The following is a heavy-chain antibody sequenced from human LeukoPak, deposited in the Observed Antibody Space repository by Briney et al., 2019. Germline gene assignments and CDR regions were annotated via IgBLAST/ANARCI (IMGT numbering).Heavy chain of an antibody. J-gene: IGHJ3*02. CDR3: ARDLSSSESDAFDI. CDR1: GYTFTGYY. V-gene: IGHV1-2*02. Sequence: ASVKVSCKASGYTFTGYYMHWVRQAPGQGLEWMGWINPNSGGTNYAQKFQGRVTMTRDTSINTAYMELSRLRSDDTAVYYCARDLSSSESDAFDIWGQGTMVTVSS. D-gene: IGHD6-6*01. CDR2: INPNSGGT.